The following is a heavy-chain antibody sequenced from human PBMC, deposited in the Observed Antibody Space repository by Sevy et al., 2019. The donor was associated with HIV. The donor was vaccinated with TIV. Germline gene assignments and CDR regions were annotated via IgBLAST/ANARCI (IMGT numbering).Heavy chain of an antibody. CDR1: GYTFTYY. CDR2: INPNSGGA. Sequence: ASVKVSCKASGYTFTYYIHWVRQAPGQGLEWMGRINPNSGGANYAQKFRGRVTMTRDTSIKTAYVELSRLRSDDTAVYYCAREAHSYDSGGYPDYWGQGTLVTVSS. CDR3: AREAHSYDSGGYPDY. J-gene: IGHJ4*02. D-gene: IGHD3-22*01. V-gene: IGHV1-2*06.